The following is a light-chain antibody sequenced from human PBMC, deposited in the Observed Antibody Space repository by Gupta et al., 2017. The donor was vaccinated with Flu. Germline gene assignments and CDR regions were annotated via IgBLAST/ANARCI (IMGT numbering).Light chain of an antibody. CDR1: QSVTSY. CDR3: QHELSSPIT. J-gene: IGKJ4*01. V-gene: IGKV3-20*01. CDR2: GAS. Sequence: PGTLSLSPGERPTLSCRASQSVTSYLAWYQQKPGQAPRLLIYGASSRATGIPHRFSSSGSWTEFTLTISRLEPEDFAVYYCQHELSSPITFGRGTKVEIK.